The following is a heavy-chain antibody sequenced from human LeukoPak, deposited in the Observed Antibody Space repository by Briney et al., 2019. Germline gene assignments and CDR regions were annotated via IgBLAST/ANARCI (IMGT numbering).Heavy chain of an antibody. CDR1: GGSISSHY. Sequence: SETLSLTCTVSGGSISSHYWSWIRQPPGKGLEWIGYIYYSGSTNYNPSLKSRVTISLDTSKNQFSLTLSSVTAADTAVYYCARRDSGSYSYFDYWGQGTLVTVSS. D-gene: IGHD1-26*01. CDR2: IYYSGST. J-gene: IGHJ4*02. CDR3: ARRDSGSYSYFDY. V-gene: IGHV4-59*08.